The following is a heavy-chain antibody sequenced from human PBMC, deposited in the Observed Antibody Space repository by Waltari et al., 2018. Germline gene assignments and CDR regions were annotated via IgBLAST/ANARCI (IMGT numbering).Heavy chain of an antibody. CDR3: ATDGEGDCSLCLAQ. J-gene: IGHJ1*01. Sequence: EVQLVESGGGLVQPGGSLRLSCAASGFTFSNYAMNWVRQAPGKGLEWVSAISGSDDSYYADSVRGRFTISRDNSKNMVFLQMDTLRAEDTAVYYCATDGEGDCSLCLAQWGQGTLVTVSS. CDR1: GFTFSNYA. D-gene: IGHD2-21*02. CDR2: ISGSDDS. V-gene: IGHV3-23*04.